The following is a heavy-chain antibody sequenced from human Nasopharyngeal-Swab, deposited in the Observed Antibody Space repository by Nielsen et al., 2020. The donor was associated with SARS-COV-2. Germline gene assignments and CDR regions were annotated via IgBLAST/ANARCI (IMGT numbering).Heavy chain of an antibody. CDR3: AKEGIWSGYYRAFDY. CDR1: GFTFSSYG. V-gene: IGHV3-30*18. CDR2: ISYDGSNK. Sequence: LSLTCAASGFTFSSYGMHWVRQAPGKGLEWVAVISYDGSNKYYADSVKGRFTISRDNSKNTLYLQMNSLRAEDTAVYYCAKEGIWSGYYRAFDYWGQGTLVTVSS. J-gene: IGHJ4*02. D-gene: IGHD3-3*01.